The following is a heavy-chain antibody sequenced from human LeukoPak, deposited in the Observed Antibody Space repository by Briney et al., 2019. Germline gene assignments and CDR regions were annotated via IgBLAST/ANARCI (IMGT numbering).Heavy chain of an antibody. J-gene: IGHJ6*03. CDR1: GYTFTSYY. CDR3: ARVASISVAGTRPYYMDV. CDR2: IIPIFGTA. Sequence: SVKVSCKASGYTFTSYYIHWVRQAPGQGLEWMGGIIPIFGTANYAQKFQGRVTIDADKSTSTPYMELNNLRSEDTAVYYCARVASISVAGTRPYYMDVWGQGTTVTVSS. D-gene: IGHD6-19*01. V-gene: IGHV1-69*06.